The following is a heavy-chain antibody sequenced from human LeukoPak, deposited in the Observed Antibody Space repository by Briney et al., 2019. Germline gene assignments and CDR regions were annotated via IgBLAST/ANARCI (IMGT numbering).Heavy chain of an antibody. CDR1: GGILSSYA. V-gene: IGHV1-69*01. D-gene: IGHD4-17*01. J-gene: IGHJ4*02. CDR3: ARDDGDYLVDY. CDR2: IIPIFGTA. Sequence: SVTVSCKACGGILSSYAISGVRQARGQGLEGMGGIIPIFGTANYAQKFQGRVTITADESTSTAYMELSSLRSEDTAVYYCARDDGDYLVDYWGQGTLVTVSS.